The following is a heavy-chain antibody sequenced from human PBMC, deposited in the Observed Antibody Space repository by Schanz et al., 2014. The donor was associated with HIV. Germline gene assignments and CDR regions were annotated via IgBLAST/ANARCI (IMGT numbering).Heavy chain of an antibody. D-gene: IGHD6-19*01. Sequence: VQLLESGGGLVQPGGSLRLSCAASGFRFGDYAMHWVRQAPGKGLEWVSSITWNSGTIVYADSVKGRFTISRDNSKNTLYLQMNSLRAEDTAVYFCARGSWYSGGWYDDYNYYDVDVWGQGTTVIVSS. CDR2: ITWNSGTI. V-gene: IGHV3-9*01. J-gene: IGHJ6*02. CDR3: ARGSWYSGGWYDDYNYYDVDV. CDR1: GFRFGDYA.